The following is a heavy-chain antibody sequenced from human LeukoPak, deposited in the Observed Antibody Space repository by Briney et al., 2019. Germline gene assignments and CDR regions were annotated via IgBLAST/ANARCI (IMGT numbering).Heavy chain of an antibody. D-gene: IGHD6-19*01. CDR2: INPSGGST. CDR1: GHTFTSYY. J-gene: IGHJ3*02. V-gene: IGHV1-46*01. CDR3: ARGGLGYSSGWPAVDI. Sequence: ASVKVSCKASGHTFTSYYMHWVRQAPGQGLEWMGIINPSGGSTSYAQKFQGRVTMTRDTSTSTVYMELSSLRSEDTAVYYCARGGLGYSSGWPAVDIWGQGTMVTVSS.